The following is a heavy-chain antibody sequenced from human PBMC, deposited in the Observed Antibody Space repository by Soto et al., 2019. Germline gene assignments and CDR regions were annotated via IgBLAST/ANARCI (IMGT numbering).Heavy chain of an antibody. CDR3: ARGATHGSSWYFWFDP. V-gene: IGHV1-69*01. CDR2: IIPLFGTT. J-gene: IGHJ5*02. D-gene: IGHD6-13*01. CDR1: GGTFSPYS. Sequence: QMQLVQSGAEVRMPGSSVKVSCKASGGTFSPYSINWVRQAPGQGLEWMGGIIPLFGTTNYAQKFKGRVTITADESTSTAYMELSSLIAEDAAVYYCARGATHGSSWYFWFDPWGQGTLVTVSS.